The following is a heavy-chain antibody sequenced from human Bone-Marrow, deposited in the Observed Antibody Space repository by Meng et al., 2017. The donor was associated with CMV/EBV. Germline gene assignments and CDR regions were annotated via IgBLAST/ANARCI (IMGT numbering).Heavy chain of an antibody. D-gene: IGHD3-3*01. CDR3: ARADGYDFWSGYYKPYYYYGMDV. J-gene: IGHJ6*02. V-gene: IGHV4-34*01. CDR1: GGSFSGYY. CDR2: INHSGST. Sequence: GSLRLSCAVYGGSFSGYYWSWIRQPPGKGLEWIGEINHSGSTNYNPSLKSRVTISVDTSKNQFSLKLSSVTAADTAVYYCARADGYDFWSGYYKPYYYYGMDVWGQGTTVTFSS.